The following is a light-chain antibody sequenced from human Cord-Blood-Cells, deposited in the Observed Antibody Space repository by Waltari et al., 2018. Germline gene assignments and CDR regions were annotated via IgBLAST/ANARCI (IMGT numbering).Light chain of an antibody. Sequence: RITCGGNNIGSKSVHWYQQKPGQAPVLVIYYDSDRPSGIPERFSGSNSGNTATLTISRVEAGDEADYYCQVWDSSSDRVVFGGGTKLTVL. J-gene: IGLJ2*01. CDR1: NIGSKS. V-gene: IGLV3-21*04. CDR3: QVWDSSSDRVV. CDR2: YDS.